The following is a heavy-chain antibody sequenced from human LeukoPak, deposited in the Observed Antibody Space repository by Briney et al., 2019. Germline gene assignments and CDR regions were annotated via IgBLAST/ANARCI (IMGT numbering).Heavy chain of an antibody. Sequence: GGSLRLSCAASGFTFSSYSMNWVRQAPGKGLDWVSSISSSSSYIYYADSVKGRFTISRDNAKNSLYLQMNSLRAEDTAVYYCARGRNIVATILTGWGQGTLVTVSS. V-gene: IGHV3-21*01. J-gene: IGHJ4*02. CDR2: ISSSSSYI. CDR1: GFTFSSYS. D-gene: IGHD5-12*01. CDR3: ARGRNIVATILTG.